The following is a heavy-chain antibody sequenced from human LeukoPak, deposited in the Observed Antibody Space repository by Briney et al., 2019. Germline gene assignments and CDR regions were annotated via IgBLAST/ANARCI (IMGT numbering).Heavy chain of an antibody. CDR3: AASPYYYDSSIGAFDI. CDR2: IIPIFGTA. V-gene: IGHV1-69*13. Sequence: SVKVSCKASGGTFSSYAISWVRQAPGQGREWVGGIIPIFGTANYAQKFQGRVTITADESTSTAYMELSSLRSEDTAVYYCAASPYYYDSSIGAFDIWGQGTMVTVSS. CDR1: GGTFSSYA. D-gene: IGHD3-22*01. J-gene: IGHJ3*02.